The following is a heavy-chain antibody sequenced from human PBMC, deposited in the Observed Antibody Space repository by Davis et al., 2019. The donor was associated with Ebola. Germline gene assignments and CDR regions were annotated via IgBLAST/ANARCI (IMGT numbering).Heavy chain of an antibody. J-gene: IGHJ1*01. Sequence: PGGSLRLSCTTSGFPFISHPMDWVRQAPGKGLEWVSYISNRGDVIYYADSVKGRFTISRDNAKNSLFLQMSSLRDDDTAVYYCARDGGKLGNLDRWGQGTLVTVSS. CDR1: GFPFISHP. CDR2: ISNRGDVI. D-gene: IGHD7-27*01. CDR3: ARDGGKLGNLDR. V-gene: IGHV3-48*02.